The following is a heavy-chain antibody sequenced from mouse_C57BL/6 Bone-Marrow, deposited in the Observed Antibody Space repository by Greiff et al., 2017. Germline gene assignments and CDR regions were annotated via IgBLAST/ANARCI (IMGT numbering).Heavy chain of an antibody. CDR1: GYTFTSYW. V-gene: IGHV1-7*01. CDR2: INPSSGYT. D-gene: IGHD1-1*01. Sequence: QVHVKQSGAELAKPGASVKLSCKASGYTFTSYWMHWVKQRPGQGLEWIGYINPSSGYTTYNQKFKDKATLTADKSSSTAYMQLSSLTYEDSAVYYCARRYYGSGYFDVWGTGTTVTVSS. CDR3: ARRYYGSGYFDV. J-gene: IGHJ1*03.